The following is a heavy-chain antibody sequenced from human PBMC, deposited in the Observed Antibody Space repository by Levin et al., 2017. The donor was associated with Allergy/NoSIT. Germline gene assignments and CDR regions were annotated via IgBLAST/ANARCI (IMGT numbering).Heavy chain of an antibody. CDR3: ASSILGAFDI. CDR1: GFTFSSYA. D-gene: IGHD3-9*01. CDR2: ISYDGSNK. J-gene: IGHJ3*02. Sequence: GGSLRLSCAASGFTFSSYAMHWVRQAPGKGLEWVAVISYDGSNKYYADSVKGRFTISRDNSKNTLYLQMNSLRAEDTAVYYCASSILGAFDIWGQGTMVTVSS. V-gene: IGHV3-30-3*01.